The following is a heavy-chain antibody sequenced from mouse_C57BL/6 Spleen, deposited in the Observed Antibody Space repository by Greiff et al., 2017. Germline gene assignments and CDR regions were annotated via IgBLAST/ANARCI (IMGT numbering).Heavy chain of an antibody. CDR3: ARDDSHFDY. Sequence: QVHVKQSGAELARPGASVKLSCKASGYTFTSYGISWVKQRTGQGLEWIGEIYPRSGNTYYNEKFKGKATLTADKSSSTAYMELRSLTSEDSAVYFCARDDSHFDYWGQGTTLTVSS. J-gene: IGHJ2*01. D-gene: IGHD6-1*01. CDR2: IYPRSGNT. CDR1: GYTFTSYG. V-gene: IGHV1-81*01.